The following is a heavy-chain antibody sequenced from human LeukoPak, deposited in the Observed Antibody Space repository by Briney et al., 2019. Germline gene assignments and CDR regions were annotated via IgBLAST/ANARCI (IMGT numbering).Heavy chain of an antibody. J-gene: IGHJ6*02. CDR3: ARASSGAIYYYGMDV. V-gene: IGHV4-59*01. D-gene: IGHD3-10*01. CDR2: IFNSGST. CDR1: GGPISRSY. Sequence: SETLSLTCTISGGPISRSYWTWIRQVPGKGLEWIGCIFNSGSTPYNPSLKSRVTISEDTSRSQFSLKLSSVTAADTAVYYCARASSGAIYYYGMDVWGQGTTVTVSS.